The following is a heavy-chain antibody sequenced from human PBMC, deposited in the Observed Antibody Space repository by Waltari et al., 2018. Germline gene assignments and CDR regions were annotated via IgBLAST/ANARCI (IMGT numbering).Heavy chain of an antibody. CDR1: GGTFSSYA. J-gene: IGHJ4*02. Sequence: QVQLVQSGAEVKKPGSSVKVSCTASGGTFSSYAISWVRQAPGQGLEWMGGIIPILGIANYAQKFQGRVTITADESTSTAYMELSSLRSEDTAVYYCARGGRGGLQSPGDYWGQGTLVTVSS. CDR3: ARGGRGGLQSPGDY. D-gene: IGHD1-26*01. V-gene: IGHV1-69*04. CDR2: IIPILGIA.